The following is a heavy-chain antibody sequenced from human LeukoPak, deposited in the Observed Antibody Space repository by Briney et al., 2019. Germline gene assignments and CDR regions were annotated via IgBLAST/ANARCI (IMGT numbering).Heavy chain of an antibody. J-gene: IGHJ6*02. CDR3: ARDKRRSSGYGYYYYGMDV. CDR1: GFTFSSYW. CDR2: IKQDGSEK. D-gene: IGHD5-12*01. Sequence: GGSLRLSCAASGFTFSSYWMSWVRQAPGKGLEWVANIKQDGSEKYYVDSVKGRFTISRDNAKNSLYLQMNSLRAEDTAVYYCARDKRRSSGYGYYYYGMDVWGQGTTVTVSS. V-gene: IGHV3-7*01.